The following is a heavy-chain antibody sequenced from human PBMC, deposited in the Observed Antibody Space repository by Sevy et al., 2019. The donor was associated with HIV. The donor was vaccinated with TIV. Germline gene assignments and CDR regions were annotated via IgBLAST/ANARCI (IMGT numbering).Heavy chain of an antibody. D-gene: IGHD3-16*01. V-gene: IGHV3-72*01. J-gene: IGHJ4*02. CDR3: TRDHDGAGIH. CDR1: GFTFSDDH. CDR2: IRHKRNSYTT. Sequence: GGSLRLSCAASGFTFSDDHMDWVRQAPGKGLEWVGRIRHKRNSYTTEYAASVKGRFTISRDDSKNSLFLQMNSLKTEDTAMYYCTRDHDGAGIHWGQGTRVTVSS.